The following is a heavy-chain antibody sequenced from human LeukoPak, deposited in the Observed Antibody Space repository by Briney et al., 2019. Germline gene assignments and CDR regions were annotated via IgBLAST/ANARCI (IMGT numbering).Heavy chain of an antibody. CDR1: GFTFSSYA. V-gene: IGHV3-53*01. D-gene: IGHD6-19*01. CDR2: IYSGGST. CDR3: ARESSSGWYYYGMDV. Sequence: GGSLRLSCAASGFTFSSYAMSWVRQAPGKGLEWVSVIYSGGSTYYADSVKGRFTISRDNSKNTLYLQMNSLRAEDMAVYYCARESSSGWYYYGMDVWGQGTTVTVSS. J-gene: IGHJ6*02.